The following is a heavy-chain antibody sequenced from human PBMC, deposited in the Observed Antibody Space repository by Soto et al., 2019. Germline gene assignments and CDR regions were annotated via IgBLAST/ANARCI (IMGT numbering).Heavy chain of an antibody. J-gene: IGHJ4*02. D-gene: IGHD2-8*01. CDR1: GFTFSSCS. Sequence: PGWSLRLSCASSGFTFSSCSMNWVRQAPGKGLEWVSFISGSGDTKYYADSVKGRFTISRDNAKNSLYLQMSSLRDEDTAVYYCAKYCSSDVCFDYWGQGTLVTVPS. CDR3: AKYCSSDVCFDY. V-gene: IGHV3-48*02. CDR2: ISGSGDTK.